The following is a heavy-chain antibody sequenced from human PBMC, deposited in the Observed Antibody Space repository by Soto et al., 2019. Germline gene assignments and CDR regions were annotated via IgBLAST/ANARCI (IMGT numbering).Heavy chain of an antibody. V-gene: IGHV3-48*01. CDR2: ISNTGSTT. CDR1: GFTFGTYS. D-gene: IGHD6-25*01. J-gene: IGHJ4*02. CDR3: ARDQSRYSGYPFDY. Sequence: PGGSLRLACAASGFTFGTYSMNWVRQAPGKGLEWISYISNTGSTTYYADSVKGRFTISRDNAKSSLYLQMSSLRAEDTAVYYCARDQSRYSGYPFDYWGQGKMVT.